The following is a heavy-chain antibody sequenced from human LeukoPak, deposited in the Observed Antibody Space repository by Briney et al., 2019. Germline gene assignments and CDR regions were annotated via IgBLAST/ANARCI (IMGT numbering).Heavy chain of an antibody. V-gene: IGHV3-30-3*01. D-gene: IGHD3-10*01. CDR2: ISYDGSNK. J-gene: IGHJ4*02. CDR3: ARDVLTYGSYFDY. CDR1: GFTFRSYA. Sequence: GGSLTLSCAASGFTFRSYATHWVRQAPGKGLEWVAVISYDGSNKYYADSVKGRFTISRDNSKNTLYLQMNSLRAEDTAVYYCARDVLTYGSYFDYWGQGTLVTVSS.